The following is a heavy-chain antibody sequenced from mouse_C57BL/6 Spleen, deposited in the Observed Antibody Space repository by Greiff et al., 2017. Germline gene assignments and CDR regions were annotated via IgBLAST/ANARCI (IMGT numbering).Heavy chain of an antibody. V-gene: IGHV1-39*01. D-gene: IGHD2-4*01. CDR3: ARGYDYAYWYFDV. CDR2: INPNYGTT. Sequence: VHVKQSGPELVKPGASVKISCKASGYSFTDYNMNWVKQSNGKSLEWIGVINPNYGTTSYNQKFKGKATLTVDQSSSTAYMQLNSLTSEDSAVYYCARGYDYAYWYFDVWGTGTTVTVSS. CDR1: GYSFTDYN. J-gene: IGHJ1*03.